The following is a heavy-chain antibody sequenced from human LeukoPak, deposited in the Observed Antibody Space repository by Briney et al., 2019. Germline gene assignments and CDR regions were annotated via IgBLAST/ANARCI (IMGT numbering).Heavy chain of an antibody. V-gene: IGHV4-34*01. CDR2: INHSGST. CDR1: GGSFSGYY. D-gene: IGHD3-3*01. Sequence: SETLSLTCAVYGGSFSGYYWSWIRQPPGKGLERIGEINHSGSTNYNPSLKSRVTISVDTSKNQFSLKLSSVTAADTAVYYCARGRSGFWSGYSDWGQGTLVTVSS. CDR3: ARGRSGFWSGYSD. J-gene: IGHJ4*02.